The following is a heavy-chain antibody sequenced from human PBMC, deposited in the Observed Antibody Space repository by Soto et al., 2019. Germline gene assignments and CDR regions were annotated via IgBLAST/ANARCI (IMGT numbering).Heavy chain of an antibody. Sequence: EVQLVQSGGDLVQPGGSLRLSCVVSELPFRNEWMTWVRQAPGKGPEWVANINELGSETYYVGSVKGRFIISRDNANNSLFLQMNSLRAEDTAVYYCATHSRFKKDYWGQGTLVTVSS. D-gene: IGHD3-3*01. CDR1: ELPFRNEW. V-gene: IGHV3-7*02. CDR3: ATHSRFKKDY. CDR2: INELGSET. J-gene: IGHJ4*02.